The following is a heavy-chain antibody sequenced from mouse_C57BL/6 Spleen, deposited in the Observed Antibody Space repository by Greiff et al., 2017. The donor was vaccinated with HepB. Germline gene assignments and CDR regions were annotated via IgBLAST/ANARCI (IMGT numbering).Heavy chain of an antibody. CDR2: INPDSSTI. V-gene: IGHV4-1*01. CDR3: ARIITTVVEGYFDV. J-gene: IGHJ1*03. D-gene: IGHD1-1*01. Sequence: DVQLVESGGGLVQPGGSLKLSCAASGIDFSRYWMSWVRRAPGKGLEWIGEINPDSSTINYAPSLKDKFIISRDNAKNTLYLQMSKVRSEDTALYYCARIITTVVEGYFDVWGTGTTVTVSS. CDR1: GIDFSRYW.